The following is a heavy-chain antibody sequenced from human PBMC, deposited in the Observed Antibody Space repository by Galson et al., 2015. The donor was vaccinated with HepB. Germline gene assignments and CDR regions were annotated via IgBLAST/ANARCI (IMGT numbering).Heavy chain of an antibody. V-gene: IGHV1-18*01. CDR1: GYTFSRYS. CDR3: ARGALVVVVNATQNSWFDP. Sequence: SVKVSCKASGYTFSRYSITWVRQAPGQGLEWVGWISAYNSDRDYAQKFQGRVTMTTDTSTNTAYMELRSLRSDDTAVYYCARGALVVVVNATQNSWFDPWGQGTLVTVSS. J-gene: IGHJ5*02. CDR2: ISAYNSDR. D-gene: IGHD2-15*01.